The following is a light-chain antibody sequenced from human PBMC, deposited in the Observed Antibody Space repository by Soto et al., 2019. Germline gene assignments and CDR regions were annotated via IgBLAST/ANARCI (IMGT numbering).Light chain of an antibody. CDR1: QSVSTW. J-gene: IGKJ5*01. V-gene: IGKV1-5*03. Sequence: DIQVTQSPSTLSASVGDRVTITCRASQSVSTWLAWYQQKPGRAPILLIYRASNLESGVPSRFSGSGSGTEFTLTISSLQPDDFATYYCQHYSSYPITFGQGTRLEIK. CDR2: RAS. CDR3: QHYSSYPIT.